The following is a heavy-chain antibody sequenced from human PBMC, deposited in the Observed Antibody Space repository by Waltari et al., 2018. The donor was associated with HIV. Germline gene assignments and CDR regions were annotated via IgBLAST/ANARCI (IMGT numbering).Heavy chain of an antibody. CDR1: GFPGGDSS. CDR3: ARDGGARFSSWAILGD. CDR2: MLYYGDTK. J-gene: IGHJ4*02. Sequence: QVQLVESGEGVVLPGRSLRLSFAAAGFPGGDSSIHWVRQAPGKGLGWVAVMLYYGDTKYYADSAKGRFTFSRDNSKNTVYLQMNTLRAEDTAVYYCARDGGARFSSWAILGDWGQGTLVTVSS. D-gene: IGHD6-13*01. V-gene: IGHV3-33*01.